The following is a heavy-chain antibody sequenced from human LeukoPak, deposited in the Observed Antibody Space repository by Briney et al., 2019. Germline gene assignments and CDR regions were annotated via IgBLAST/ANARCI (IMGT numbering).Heavy chain of an antibody. J-gene: IGHJ4*02. Sequence: PGGSLRLSCAASGYTFSSYDMSWVRQAPAKGLEWVSAMSGSGGSTYYADSVKGRFTISRDNSKNTLYLQMNSLRAEDTAVYYCAKGTTVTTFNYWGQGTLVTVSS. CDR2: MSGSGGST. V-gene: IGHV3-23*01. D-gene: IGHD4-17*01. CDR1: GYTFSSYD. CDR3: AKGTTVTTFNY.